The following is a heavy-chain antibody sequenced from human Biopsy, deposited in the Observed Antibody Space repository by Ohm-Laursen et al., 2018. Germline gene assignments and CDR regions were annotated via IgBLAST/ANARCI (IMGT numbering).Heavy chain of an antibody. Sequence: SETLSLTCSVSRGSISGSYWTWIRQSPGKRLEWIGYIYSSGTTNYNPSLKSRVTISVDTSKNQFSLRLNPVTAADTAVYYCARATNSTGWPYYYFYGMDVWGQGTTVTVSS. CDR2: IYSSGTT. V-gene: IGHV4-59*01. J-gene: IGHJ6*02. CDR1: RGSISGSY. D-gene: IGHD2/OR15-2a*01. CDR3: ARATNSTGWPYYYFYGMDV.